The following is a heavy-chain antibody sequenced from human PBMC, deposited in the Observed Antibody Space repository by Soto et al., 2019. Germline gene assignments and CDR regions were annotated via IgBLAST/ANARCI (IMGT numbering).Heavy chain of an antibody. CDR3: AKDRQFWSYYGSAGHYND. J-gene: IGHJ4*02. CDR2: ISGRGGVT. D-gene: IGHD3-10*01. Sequence: EVQLLESGGGLVQPGGSLRLTCVGSGFTFRNQDMRWVRQAPGKGLEWVSGISGRGGVTYYADSVKGRFTISRDNPKNTVYLQMNNLRANDTAVYYCAKDRQFWSYYGSAGHYNDWGQGTLVTVSS. CDR1: GFTFRNQD. V-gene: IGHV3-23*01.